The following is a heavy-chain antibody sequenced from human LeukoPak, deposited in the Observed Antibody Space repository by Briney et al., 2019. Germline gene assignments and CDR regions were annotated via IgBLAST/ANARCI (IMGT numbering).Heavy chain of an antibody. J-gene: IGHJ4*02. D-gene: IGHD3-3*01. V-gene: IGHV4-34*01. CDR2: IDHRGTA. Sequence: SETLSLTCAVYGASYNAYYWSWIRQPPGKGLEWIGDIDHRGTATYNPSLKSRLTISADASKNQFSLKLNSVTDADTAVYYCAVGITILGVAAPFDSWGQGNLVIVSS. CDR3: AVGITILGVAAPFDS. CDR1: GASYNAYY.